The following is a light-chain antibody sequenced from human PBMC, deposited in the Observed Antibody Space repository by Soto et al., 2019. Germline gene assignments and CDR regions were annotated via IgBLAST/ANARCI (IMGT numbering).Light chain of an antibody. CDR1: SRDVGRYNL. CDR3: CSYAGIYV. J-gene: IGLJ1*01. Sequence: QSALTQPASVSGSPGQSITISCTGTSRDVGRYNLVSWYQQHPGKAPKLMIYEVTKRPSGVSHRFSGSKSGTTVSLTISGLQAEDEADYYCCSYAGIYVFGSGTKVTVL. CDR2: EVT. V-gene: IGLV2-23*02.